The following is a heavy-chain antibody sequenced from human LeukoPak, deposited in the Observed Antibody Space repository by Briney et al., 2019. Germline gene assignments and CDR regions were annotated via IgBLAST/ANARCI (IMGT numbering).Heavy chain of an antibody. CDR2: VIPIFGTA. V-gene: IGHV1-69*05. D-gene: IGHD3-10*01. CDR3: ASGPMVRGVVRYYYYMDV. Sequence: GASVKVSCKASGGTFSSYAISWVRQAPGQELEWMGRVIPIFGTANYAQKFQGRVTITTDESTSTAYMELSSLRSEDTAVYYCASGPMVRGVVRYYYYMDVWGKGTTVTVSS. CDR1: GGTFSSYA. J-gene: IGHJ6*03.